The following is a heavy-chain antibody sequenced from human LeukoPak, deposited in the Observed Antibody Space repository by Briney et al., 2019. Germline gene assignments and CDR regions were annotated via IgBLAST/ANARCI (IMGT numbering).Heavy chain of an antibody. Sequence: PSETLSLTCTVSGDSISNSNYYWGWIRQPPGKGLEWIGNTYYSGRTYYNPSLKSRVTISVDTSKNQFSLRLNSVTAADTAVYYCARHIAVAVYSGFSYYMDVWGKGTTVTVSS. CDR1: GDSISNSNYY. J-gene: IGHJ6*03. D-gene: IGHD6-19*01. CDR2: TYYSGRT. V-gene: IGHV4-39*07. CDR3: ARHIAVAVYSGFSYYMDV.